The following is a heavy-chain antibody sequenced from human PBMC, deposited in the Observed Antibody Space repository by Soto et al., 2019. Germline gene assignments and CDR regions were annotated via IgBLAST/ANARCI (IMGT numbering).Heavy chain of an antibody. CDR3: TRVGIVVVVAATTPRDV. CDR2: IRSKAYGGTT. J-gene: IGHJ6*04. D-gene: IGHD2-15*01. CDR1: GFTFGDYA. Sequence: VQLVESGGGLVQPGRSLRLSCTASGFTFGDYAMSWFRQAPGKGLEWVGFIRSKAYGGTTEYAASVKGRFTISRDDSKSIAYLQMNSLKTEDTAVYYCTRVGIVVVVAATTPRDVWGKGTTVTVSS. V-gene: IGHV3-49*03.